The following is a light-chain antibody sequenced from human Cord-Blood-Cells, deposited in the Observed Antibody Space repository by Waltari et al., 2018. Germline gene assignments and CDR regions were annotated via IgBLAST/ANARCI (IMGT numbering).Light chain of an antibody. J-gene: IGKJ1*01. Sequence: LVMTQSPATLSVSPGERATLSCRASQRVSSNLAWYQQKPGQAPRLLIYGAYTRATGIPARFSGSGSGTEFTLTISSLQSEDFAVYYCQQYNNWPPWTFGQGTKVEIK. V-gene: IGKV3-15*01. CDR1: QRVSSN. CDR3: QQYNNWPPWT. CDR2: GAY.